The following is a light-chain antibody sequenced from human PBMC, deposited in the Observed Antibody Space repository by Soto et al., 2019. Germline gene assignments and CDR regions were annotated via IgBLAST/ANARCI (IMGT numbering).Light chain of an antibody. J-gene: IGKJ1*01. CDR1: QSVSSSY. CDR3: QQYYNLPWT. CDR2: GAS. V-gene: IGKV3D-7*01. Sequence: PGERVTLSRRASQSVSSSYLTWYQQKPGQAPRLLIYGASTRATGIPARFSGSGSGTDFTLTISSLQPEDFAVYYCQQYYNLPWTFGQGTKVEIK.